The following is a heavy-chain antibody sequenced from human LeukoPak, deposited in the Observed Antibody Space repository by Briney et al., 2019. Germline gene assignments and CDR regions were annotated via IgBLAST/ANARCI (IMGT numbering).Heavy chain of an antibody. D-gene: IGHD3-9*01. CDR2: ISAYNGNT. V-gene: IGHV1-18*01. J-gene: IGHJ6*03. Sequence: GASVKVSCKASGYTFTSYGISWVRQAPGQGLEWMGWISAYNGNTNYAQKLQGRVTMTTDTSTSTAYTELRSLRSDDTAVYYCARLYYDILTVYYYYYMDVWGKGTTVTVSS. CDR3: ARLYYDILTVYYYYYMDV. CDR1: GYTFTSYG.